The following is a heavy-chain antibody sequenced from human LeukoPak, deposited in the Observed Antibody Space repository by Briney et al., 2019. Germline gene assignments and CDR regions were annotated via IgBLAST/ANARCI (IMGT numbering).Heavy chain of an antibody. V-gene: IGHV4-59*12. D-gene: IGHD6-13*01. CDR3: AREPSIAAAGTHFDY. CDR1: GGSISSYY. CDR2: IYYSGST. Sequence: SETLSLTCTVSGGSISSYYWSWIRQPPGKGLEWIGYIYYSGSTYYNPSLKSRVTISVDTSKNQFSLKLSSVTAADTAVYYCAREPSIAAAGTHFDYWGQGTLVTVSS. J-gene: IGHJ4*02.